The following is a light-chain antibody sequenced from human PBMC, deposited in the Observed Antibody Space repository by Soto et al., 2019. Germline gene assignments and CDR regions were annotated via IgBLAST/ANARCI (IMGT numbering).Light chain of an antibody. CDR2: DAS. CDR1: QSVNKW. V-gene: IGKV1-5*01. J-gene: IGKJ1*01. CDR3: QQYNSYSPWT. Sequence: DIQMTQSPSTLSASVGDRVTITFRASQSVNKWLAWFQQKPGKVPKLLIFDASTLQTGVPSRFGGGGSGTEFTLTISGLQPDDVASNYCQQYNSYSPWTFGPGTKVDIK.